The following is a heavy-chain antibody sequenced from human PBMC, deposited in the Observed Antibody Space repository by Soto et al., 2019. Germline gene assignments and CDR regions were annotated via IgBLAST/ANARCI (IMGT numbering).Heavy chain of an antibody. CDR3: ARGSGDAWQIVVPALTPLDY. CDR2: IIPIFGTA. D-gene: IGHD2-2*01. CDR1: GGTFSSYA. J-gene: IGHJ4*02. Sequence: SVKVSCKASGGTFSSYAISWVRQAPGQGLEWMGGIIPIFGTANYAQKFQGRVTITADESTSTAYMELSSLRSEDTAVYYCARGSGDAWQIVVPALTPLDYWGQGTLVTVSS. V-gene: IGHV1-69*13.